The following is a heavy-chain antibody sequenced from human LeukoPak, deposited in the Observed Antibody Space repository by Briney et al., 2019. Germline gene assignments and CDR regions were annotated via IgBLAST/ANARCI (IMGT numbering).Heavy chain of an antibody. CDR3: ASVGYYSSGPFSYFDY. V-gene: IGHV3-30-3*01. D-gene: IGHD3-10*01. CDR1: GFTFSRYA. CDR2: ISYDGSNE. Sequence: GRSLRLSCAASGFTFSRYAMHWVRQAPGKGLEWVAVISYDGSNEYYADSVKGRFPISRDSSENTMYLQMNSLRVEDTAVYYCASVGYYSSGPFSYFDYWGQETLVTVSS. J-gene: IGHJ4*02.